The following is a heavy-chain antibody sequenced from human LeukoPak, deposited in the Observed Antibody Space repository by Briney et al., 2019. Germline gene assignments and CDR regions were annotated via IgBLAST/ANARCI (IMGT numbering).Heavy chain of an antibody. CDR1: GGSISSHY. D-gene: IGHD6-13*01. CDR2: IYYSGST. Sequence: SETLSLTCTVSGGSISSHYWSWIRQPPGKGLEWIGYIYYSGSTNYNPSLKSRVTISVDTSKNQFSLKLSFVTAADTAVYYCAREVEYSSSWYSGFDPWGQGTLVTVSS. CDR3: AREVEYSSSWYSGFDP. J-gene: IGHJ5*02. V-gene: IGHV4-59*11.